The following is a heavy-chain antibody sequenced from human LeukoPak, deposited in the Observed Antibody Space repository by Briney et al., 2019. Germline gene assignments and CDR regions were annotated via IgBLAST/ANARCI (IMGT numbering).Heavy chain of an antibody. J-gene: IGHJ1*01. Sequence: ASVKVSCKVSTHIFTSFGINWVRQAPGQGLEWVGWITGYDNDSIKSTQKLQGRVTLTSDTSTSTVYMELRSLRSDDTAVYYCASRGGSDWTEYFQYWGQGTPVTVSS. CDR1: THIFTSFG. V-gene: IGHV1-18*01. D-gene: IGHD6-19*01. CDR3: ASRGGSDWTEYFQY. CDR2: ITGYDNDSI.